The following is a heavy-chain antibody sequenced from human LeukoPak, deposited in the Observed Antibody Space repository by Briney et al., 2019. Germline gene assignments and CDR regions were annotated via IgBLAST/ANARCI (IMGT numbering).Heavy chain of an antibody. D-gene: IGHD3-10*01. V-gene: IGHV3-7*01. J-gene: IGHJ4*02. CDR2: INPDGNQK. CDR3: ARGHPDYYGSGSYYNVPFDY. Sequence: GGSLRLSCAASGFSFSAYWMNWVRQAPGKALEWVANINPDGNQKYSVDSVKGRFTISRDNAKNSLYLQMNSLRAEDTAVYYCARGHPDYYGSGSYYNVPFDYWGQGTLVTVSS. CDR1: GFSFSAYW.